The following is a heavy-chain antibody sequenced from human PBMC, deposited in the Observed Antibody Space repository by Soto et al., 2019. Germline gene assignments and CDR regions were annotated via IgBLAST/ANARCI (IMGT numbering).Heavy chain of an antibody. D-gene: IGHD6-13*01. V-gene: IGHV1-69*13. CDR1: GGTFSSYA. J-gene: IGHJ6*02. CDR3: ARVSRYSSSWYALDYYYGMDV. CDR2: IIPIFGTA. Sequence: ASVKVSCKASGGTFSSYAISWVRQAPGQGLEWMGGIIPIFGTANYAQKFQGRVTITADESTSTAYMELSSLRSGDTAVYYCARVSRYSSSWYALDYYYGMDVWGQGTTVTVSS.